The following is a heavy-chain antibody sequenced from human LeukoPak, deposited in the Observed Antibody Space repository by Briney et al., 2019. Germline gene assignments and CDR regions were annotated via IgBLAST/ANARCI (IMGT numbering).Heavy chain of an antibody. CDR2: ISGSGGST. CDR3: AKRRYYDSSGYYFDY. Sequence: GRSLRLSCAASGFTFSSYAMSWVRQAPGKGLEWVSAISGSGGSTYYADSVKGRFTISRDNSKNTLYLQMNSLRAEDTAVYYCAKRRYYDSSGYYFDYWGQGTLVTVSS. V-gene: IGHV3-23*01. D-gene: IGHD3-22*01. CDR1: GFTFSSYA. J-gene: IGHJ4*02.